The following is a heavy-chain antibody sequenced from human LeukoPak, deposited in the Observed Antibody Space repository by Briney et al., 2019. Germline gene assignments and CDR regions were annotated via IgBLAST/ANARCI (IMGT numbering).Heavy chain of an antibody. CDR2: IRSKANSYAT. J-gene: IGHJ4*02. D-gene: IGHD4-17*01. CDR1: GFTFSGSA. Sequence: GGSLKLSCAASGFTFSGSAMLWVRQASGKGLEWVGRIRSKANSYATAYAASVKGRFTISRDDSKNTAYLQMNSLKTEDTAVYYCTRHDPTVTDPPFDYWGQGTLVTVSS. CDR3: TRHDPTVTDPPFDY. V-gene: IGHV3-73*01.